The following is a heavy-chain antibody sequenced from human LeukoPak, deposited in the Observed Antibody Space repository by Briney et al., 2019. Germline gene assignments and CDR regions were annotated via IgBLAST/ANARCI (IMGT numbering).Heavy chain of an antibody. Sequence: SETLSLTCTVSGGSISSYYWSWIRQPAGKGLEWIGRIYTSGSTNYNPSLKSRVTMSVDTSKNQFSLKLSSVTAADTAVYYCARDLSVSSWSYYYYYYMDVWGKGTTVTVSS. J-gene: IGHJ6*03. CDR1: GGSISSYY. CDR3: ARDLSVSSWSYYYYYYMDV. CDR2: IYTSGST. V-gene: IGHV4-4*07. D-gene: IGHD1-26*01.